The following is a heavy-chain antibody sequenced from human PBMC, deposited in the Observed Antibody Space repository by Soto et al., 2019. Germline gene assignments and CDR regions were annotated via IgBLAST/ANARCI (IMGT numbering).Heavy chain of an antibody. CDR3: TTDPPASIAARSDGKLVVDY. J-gene: IGHJ4*02. V-gene: IGHV3-15*07. CDR2: IKSKTDGGTT. Sequence: GGSLRLSCAASGFTFSNAWMNWVRQAPGKGLEWVGRIKSKTDGGTTDYAAPVKGRFTISRDDSKNTLYLQMNSLKTEDTAVYYCTTDPPASIAARSDGKLVVDYWGQGTLVTVSS. CDR1: GFTFSNAW. D-gene: IGHD6-6*01.